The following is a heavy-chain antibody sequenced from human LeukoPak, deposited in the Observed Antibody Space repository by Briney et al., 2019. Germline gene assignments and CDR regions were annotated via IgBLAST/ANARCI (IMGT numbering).Heavy chain of an antibody. Sequence: GASVKVSCKASGYSFTGYYMHWVRQAPGQGLEWMGWINPNSGDTKYAQKFQGRVTMTRDTSISTAYMELTRLRSDDTAVYYCARGRLRVIVYRLDYMVLWAKGT. CDR1: GYSFTGYY. V-gene: IGHV1-2*02. D-gene: IGHD1-26*01. CDR2: INPNSGDT. CDR3: ARGRLRVIVYRLDYMVL. J-gene: IGHJ6*03.